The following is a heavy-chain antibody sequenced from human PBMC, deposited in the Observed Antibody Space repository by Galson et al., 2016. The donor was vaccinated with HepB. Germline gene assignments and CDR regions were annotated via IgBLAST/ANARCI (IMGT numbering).Heavy chain of an antibody. D-gene: IGHD3-10*01. CDR3: AKFASGTYYLDSFDY. CDR2: IYSRGSA. Sequence: SLRLSCAGSGFTFATYPMSWVRQAPGKGLEWVSVIYSRGSAYYADSVKGRFTISRDDSKNTVYLQMNSLRAEDTAVYYCAKFASGTYYLDSFDYWGQGTLVTVSS. V-gene: IGHV3-23*03. J-gene: IGHJ4*02. CDR1: GFTFATYP.